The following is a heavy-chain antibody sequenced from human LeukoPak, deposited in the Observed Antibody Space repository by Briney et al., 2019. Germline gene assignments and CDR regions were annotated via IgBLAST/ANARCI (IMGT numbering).Heavy chain of an antibody. D-gene: IGHD3-22*01. CDR3: ARGPGGRSGYYPLEDYYYYYYMDV. Sequence: SVKVSCKASGGTFSSYAISWVRQAPGQGLEWMGGIIPIFGTANYAQKFQGRVTFTADKSTSTAYMELSSLRSDDTAVYYCARGPGGRSGYYPLEDYYYYYYMDVWSKGTTVTVSS. J-gene: IGHJ6*03. V-gene: IGHV1-69*06. CDR1: GGTFSSYA. CDR2: IIPIFGTA.